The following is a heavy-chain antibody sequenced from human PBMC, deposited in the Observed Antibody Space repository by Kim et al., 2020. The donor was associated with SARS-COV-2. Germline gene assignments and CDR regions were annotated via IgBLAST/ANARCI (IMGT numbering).Heavy chain of an antibody. V-gene: IGHV1-46*01. D-gene: IGHD1-26*01. Sequence: TPRYAQNCQGRVTTTSETSTSTVYMELSRLRSEDTAVYDCARAWDQNFDYWGQGTLVTVSS. J-gene: IGHJ4*02. CDR3: ARAWDQNFDY. CDR2: TP.